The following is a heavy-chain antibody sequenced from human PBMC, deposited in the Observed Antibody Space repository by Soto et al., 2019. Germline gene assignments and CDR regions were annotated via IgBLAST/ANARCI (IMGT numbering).Heavy chain of an antibody. Sequence: SVKVSCKTSGYTLSRYYMHWVRQAPGQGLEWMGGINPIFGTANYAQKFQGRVTITADESTSTAYMELSSLRSEDTAVYYCARERGLQTYYYGMDVWGQGTTVTVSS. V-gene: IGHV1-69*13. CDR2: INPIFGTA. CDR3: ARERGLQTYYYGMDV. J-gene: IGHJ6*02. CDR1: GYTLSRYY.